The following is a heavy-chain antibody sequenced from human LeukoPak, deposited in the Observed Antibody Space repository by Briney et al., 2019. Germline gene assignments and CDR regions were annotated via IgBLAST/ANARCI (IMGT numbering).Heavy chain of an antibody. Sequence: GGSLRLSCAASGFTFNRAWMTWVRQAPGKGLEWVGRIKSKPDGGTTDYAAPVKGRFTISRDDSITTLYLQMNSLKAEDTAVYYCATGYYYDRSGYNWGQGTLVTVSS. V-gene: IGHV3-15*01. CDR3: ATGYYYDRSGYN. D-gene: IGHD3-22*01. CDR1: GFTFNRAW. J-gene: IGHJ4*02. CDR2: IKSKPDGGTT.